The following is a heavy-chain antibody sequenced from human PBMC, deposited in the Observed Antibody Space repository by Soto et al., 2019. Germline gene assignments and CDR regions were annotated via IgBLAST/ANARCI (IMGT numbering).Heavy chain of an antibody. J-gene: IGHJ5*02. D-gene: IGHD2-2*01. Sequence: ASVKVSCKASGYTFTSYYMHWVRQAPGQGLEWMGIINPSDGRTSYAQKFQGRVTMTRDTSTSTVYMELSGLRSEDTAVYYCARGVVVPAGFDPWGQGTLVTVSS. CDR1: GYTFTSYY. V-gene: IGHV1-46*03. CDR2: INPSDGRT. CDR3: ARGVVVPAGFDP.